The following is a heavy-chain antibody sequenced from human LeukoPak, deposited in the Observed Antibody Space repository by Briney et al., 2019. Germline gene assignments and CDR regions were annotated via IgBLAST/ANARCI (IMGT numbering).Heavy chain of an antibody. CDR3: ARPYCSGKTCSRWFEP. D-gene: IGHD2-15*01. CDR2: ANPKRGNT. J-gene: IGHJ5*02. V-gene: IGHV1-8*01. Sequence: ASVKVSCKASGYTFTTYDIHWVRQAAGQGREWMGWANPKRGNTGYEQKFQGRVTITMNTSTTTSHMELNSLTSEDTAIYYCARPYCSGKTCSRWFEPWGQGTLVTVSS. CDR1: GYTFTTYD.